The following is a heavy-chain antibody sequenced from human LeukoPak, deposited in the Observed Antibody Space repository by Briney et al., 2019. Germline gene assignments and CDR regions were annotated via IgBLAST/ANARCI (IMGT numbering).Heavy chain of an antibody. V-gene: IGHV5-51*01. CDR1: GYIFTSYW. J-gene: IGHJ3*02. CDR2: IYPGDSDT. D-gene: IGHD3-3*02. Sequence: GESLKISCEGSGYIFTSYWIGWVRQMPGKGLEWMGIIYPGDSDTRYSPSFQGQVTISADKSISTAYLQWSSLKASDTAMYYCARPISGSDDAFDIWGQGTMVTVSS. CDR3: ARPISGSDDAFDI.